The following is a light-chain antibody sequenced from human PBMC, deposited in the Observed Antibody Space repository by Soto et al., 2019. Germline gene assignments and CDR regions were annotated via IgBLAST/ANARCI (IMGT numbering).Light chain of an antibody. Sequence: EIVLTQSPGTLSLSPGERATLSCRASQSISSTFLAWYQHKPGQAPRVLIYGASRRATGIPDRFSGSGSGTDFTLNISRLEPEDFAVYYCQQYESSWTFGQGTKVEMK. V-gene: IGKV3-20*01. J-gene: IGKJ1*01. CDR1: QSISSTF. CDR2: GAS. CDR3: QQYESSWT.